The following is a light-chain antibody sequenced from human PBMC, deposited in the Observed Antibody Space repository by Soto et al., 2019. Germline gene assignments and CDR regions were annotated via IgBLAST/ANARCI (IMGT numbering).Light chain of an antibody. CDR3: QQLITYPQT. Sequence: DIQLTQSPSFLSASVGDRVTMTCRASQGISTYLAWYQQKPGKAPKLLIEAATTLQSGVPSRFSGSGSGTEFALAISSLQHEDFATYYCQQLITYPQTFGQGTKVEIK. CDR1: QGISTY. V-gene: IGKV1-9*01. J-gene: IGKJ1*01. CDR2: AAT.